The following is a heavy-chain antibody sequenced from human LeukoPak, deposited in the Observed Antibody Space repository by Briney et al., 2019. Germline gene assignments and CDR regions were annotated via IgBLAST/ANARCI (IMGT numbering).Heavy chain of an antibody. D-gene: IGHD1-26*01. CDR1: GFTFSSYS. Sequence: PGGSLRLSCAASGFTFSSYSMNWVRQAPGKGLEWVSSISSSSSYIYYADSVKGRFTISRDNAKNSLYLQMNSLRAEDTAVYFCARATWDPNYYYYMDVWGKGTTVTIS. CDR2: ISSSSSYI. V-gene: IGHV3-21*01. CDR3: ARATWDPNYYYYMDV. J-gene: IGHJ6*03.